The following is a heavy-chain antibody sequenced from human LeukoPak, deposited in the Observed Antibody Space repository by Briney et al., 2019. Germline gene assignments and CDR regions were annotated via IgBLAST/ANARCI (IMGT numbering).Heavy chain of an antibody. D-gene: IGHD1-26*01. J-gene: IGHJ4*02. V-gene: IGHV3-48*04. CDR1: GFTFSSYS. CDR3: ARDRGGSYTPLDY. CDR2: ISGNSGAI. Sequence: GGSLRLSCTASGFTFSSYSMNWVRQAPGGGLEGVSFISGNSGAIVYADSVKGRFTISRDNAMNSVYLQMNSLRAEDTAVYYCARDRGGSYTPLDYWCQGVLVTVSS.